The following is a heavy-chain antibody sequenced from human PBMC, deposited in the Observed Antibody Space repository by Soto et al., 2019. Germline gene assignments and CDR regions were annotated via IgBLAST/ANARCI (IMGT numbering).Heavy chain of an antibody. Sequence: QVQLQQWGAGLLKPSETLSLTCAVYGGSFSGYYGSWIRQPPGKGLEWIGEINHSGSTNYNPSLKSRVTISVDTSKNQFSLRLSSVTAADTAVYYCARGPGVRGVVIPSYYYYGMDVWGQGTTVTVSS. CDR1: GGSFSGYY. CDR2: INHSGST. V-gene: IGHV4-34*01. D-gene: IGHD3-10*01. J-gene: IGHJ6*02. CDR3: ARGPGVRGVVIPSYYYYGMDV.